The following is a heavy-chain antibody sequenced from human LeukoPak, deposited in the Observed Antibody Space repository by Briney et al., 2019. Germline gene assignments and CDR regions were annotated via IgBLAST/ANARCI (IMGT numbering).Heavy chain of an antibody. CDR3: ARGALGAAAGLDY. D-gene: IGHD6-13*01. Sequence: PGGSLRLSCAASGFTFSSYWMSWVRQAPGKGLEWVANIKQDGSEKYYVDSVKGRFTISRDNAKNSLYLQMNSLRAEDTAVYYCARGALGAAAGLDYWGQGTLVTVSS. CDR2: IKQDGSEK. V-gene: IGHV3-7*01. J-gene: IGHJ4*02. CDR1: GFTFSSYW.